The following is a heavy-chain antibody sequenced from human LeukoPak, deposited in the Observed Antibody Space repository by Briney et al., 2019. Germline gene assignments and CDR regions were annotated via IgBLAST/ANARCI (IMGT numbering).Heavy chain of an antibody. J-gene: IGHJ6*02. D-gene: IGHD3-10*01. CDR1: GYTFTSYG. V-gene: IGHV7-4-1*02. Sequence: GASVKVSCKAPGYTFTSYGMNWVRQAPGQGLEWMGWTNTNTGNPTYAQGFTGRFVFSLDTSVRTVHLQISSLKAEDTAVYYCARRLRGVPMDVWGQGTTVTVSS. CDR2: TNTNTGNP. CDR3: ARRLRGVPMDV.